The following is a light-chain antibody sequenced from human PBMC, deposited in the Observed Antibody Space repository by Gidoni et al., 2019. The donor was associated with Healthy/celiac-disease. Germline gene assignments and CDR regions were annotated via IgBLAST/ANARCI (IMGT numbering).Light chain of an antibody. CDR3: QQYYSTPLT. CDR2: WAS. Sequence: DVVMTQSPDSLAVSLGERATINCKSSQSVLYSSNNKIYLAWYQQKPGQHPKLLIYWASTRESGVPDRFSGSGSGTDFTLTISSLQAEDVAVYYCQQYYSTPLTFGGGTKVEIK. J-gene: IGKJ4*01. CDR1: QSVLYSSNNKIY. V-gene: IGKV4-1*01.